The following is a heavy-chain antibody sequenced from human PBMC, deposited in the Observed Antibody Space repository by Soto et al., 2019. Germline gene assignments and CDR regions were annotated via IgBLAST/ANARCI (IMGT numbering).Heavy chain of an antibody. D-gene: IGHD2-2*01. J-gene: IGHJ6*03. CDR3: AREYCSSTSCYWDYYYYYMDV. Sequence: GGSLRLSCAASGFTVSSNYMSWVRQAPGKGLEWVSVIYSGGSTYYADSVKGRFTISRDNSKNTLYLQMNSLRAEDTAVYYCAREYCSSTSCYWDYYYYYMDVWGKGTTVTVSS. CDR2: IYSGGST. V-gene: IGHV3-66*01. CDR1: GFTVSSNY.